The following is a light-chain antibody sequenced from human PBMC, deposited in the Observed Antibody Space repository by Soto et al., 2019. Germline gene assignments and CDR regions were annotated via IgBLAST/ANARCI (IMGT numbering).Light chain of an antibody. CDR2: KAC. V-gene: IGKV1-5*03. J-gene: IGKJ1*01. CDR3: QQYSSYPWT. Sequence: DIQMTQSPSTLSSSVGDRVTITCRASQTISTLLAWYQQSPGKAPNLLIYKACSVESGVPSRFSGSGSGTEFPLTISSLQPYDFETYFCQQYSSYPWTFGQGTKVEVK. CDR1: QTISTL.